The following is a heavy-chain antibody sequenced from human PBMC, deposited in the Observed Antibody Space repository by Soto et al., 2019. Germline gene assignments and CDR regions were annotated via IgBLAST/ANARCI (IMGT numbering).Heavy chain of an antibody. CDR3: VRDGTKTLRDWFDP. CDR1: GASISGFY. J-gene: IGHJ5*02. CDR2: IYATGTT. Sequence: PSETLSLTCTVSGASISGFYWSWIRKSAGKGLEWIGRIYATGTTDYNPSLKSRVMTLVDTSKKQFSLKLRSVTAADTAVYYCVRDGTKTLRDWFDPWGQGISVTVSS. D-gene: IGHD1-1*01. V-gene: IGHV4-4*07.